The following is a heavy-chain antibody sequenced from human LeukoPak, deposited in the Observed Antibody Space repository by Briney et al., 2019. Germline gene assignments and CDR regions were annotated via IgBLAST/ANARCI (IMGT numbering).Heavy chain of an antibody. J-gene: IGHJ1*01. D-gene: IGHD6-13*01. CDR1: GSTFSSNS. V-gene: IGHV3-21*01. CDR2: ISSSSSYI. CDR3: AGGGAAAALR. Sequence: PGGSLRLSCVASGSTFSSNSMNWVRQPAEDGLGWVSSISSSSSYIYYADSVKRRFTIARDNAKNSLYLQMNSLRAEDTAVCYCAGGGAAAALRWGQGTLVTVSS.